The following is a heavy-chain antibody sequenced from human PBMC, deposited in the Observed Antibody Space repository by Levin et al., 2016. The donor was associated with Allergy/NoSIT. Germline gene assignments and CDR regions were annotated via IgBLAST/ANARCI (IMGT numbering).Heavy chain of an antibody. CDR1: GGSFTDYY. CDR3: ASRGVGEDAFDI. J-gene: IGHJ3*02. CDR2: IDHSGSS. D-gene: IGHD1-26*01. V-gene: IGHV4-34*01. Sequence: SETLSLTCAVYGGSFTDYYWNWIRQPPGKGLEWIGEIDHSGSSNYNPSLNSRLTLSVDTSKNQFSLKLSSVTAADTAVYYCASRGVGEDAFDIWGQGTMVTVSS.